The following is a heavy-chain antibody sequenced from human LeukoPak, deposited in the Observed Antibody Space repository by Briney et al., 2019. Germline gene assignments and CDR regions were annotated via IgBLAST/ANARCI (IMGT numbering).Heavy chain of an antibody. CDR3: AIRYSGSYNDY. J-gene: IGHJ4*02. CDR1: GYSFTSYW. V-gene: IGHV5-51*01. D-gene: IGHD1-26*01. Sequence: GESLKISCKGSGYSFTSYWIGWVRQMPGKGLEWMGVIYPGDTDIRYSPSFQGQVTISADKSISTAYLQWSSLKASDTAMYYCAIRYSGSYNDYWGQGTLVTVSS. CDR2: IYPGDTDI.